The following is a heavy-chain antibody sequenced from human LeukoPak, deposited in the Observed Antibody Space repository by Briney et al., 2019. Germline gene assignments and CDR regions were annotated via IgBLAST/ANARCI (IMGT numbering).Heavy chain of an antibody. CDR2: INHSGST. D-gene: IGHD1-14*01. CDR3: ARGNLGGPGWFDP. CDR1: GASFSGYY. V-gene: IGHV4-34*01. Sequence: ASETLSLTCAVYGASFSGYYWSWIRQPPGKGLEWIGEINHSGSTNYNPSLKSRVTISVDTSKNQFSLKLSSVTAADTAVYYCARGNLGGPGWFDPWGQGTLVTVSS. J-gene: IGHJ5*02.